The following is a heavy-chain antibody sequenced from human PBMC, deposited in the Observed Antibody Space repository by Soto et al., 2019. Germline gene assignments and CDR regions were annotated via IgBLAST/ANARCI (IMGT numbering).Heavy chain of an antibody. CDR1: GFTFSSYW. CDR2: IKQDGSEK. V-gene: IGHV3-7*01. CDR3: ARDLGYCSGGSCYGGWFDP. J-gene: IGHJ5*02. D-gene: IGHD2-15*01. Sequence: EVQLVESGGGLVQPGGSLRLSCAASGFTFSSYWMSWVRQAPGKGLEWVANIKQDGSEKYYVDSVKGRFTISRDNAKNSLYLQMNSLRAEDTAVYYCARDLGYCSGGSCYGGWFDPWGQGTLVTVSS.